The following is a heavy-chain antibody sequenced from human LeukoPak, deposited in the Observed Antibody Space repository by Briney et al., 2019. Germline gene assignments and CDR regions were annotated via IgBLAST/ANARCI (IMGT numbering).Heavy chain of an antibody. J-gene: IGHJ4*02. CDR3: ARHPPAAQLDPYLGFNNFDY. V-gene: IGHV4-34*01. CDR2: INHSGST. CDR1: GGSFSGYY. D-gene: IGHD6-13*01. Sequence: SETLSLTCAVYGGSFSGYYWSWIRQPPGKGLEWIGEINHSGSTNYNPSLKSRVTISVDTSKNQFSLKLSSVTAADTAVYYCARHPPAAQLDPYLGFNNFDYWGQGTLVTVSS.